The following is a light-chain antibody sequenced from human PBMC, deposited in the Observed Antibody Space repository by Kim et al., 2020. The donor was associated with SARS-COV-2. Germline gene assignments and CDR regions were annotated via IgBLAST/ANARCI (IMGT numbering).Light chain of an antibody. CDR1: KLGDKY. J-gene: IGLJ3*02. Sequence: SYELTQPPSVPVSPGQTDSITCSGSKLGDKYAYWYQKKPGQSPVLVIYQHTKRPSGISQRFSGSSSGNTATLTISRAQTMDEADYYCQAWDSSTAVFGGGTKLTVL. CDR3: QAWDSSTAV. V-gene: IGLV3-1*01. CDR2: QHT.